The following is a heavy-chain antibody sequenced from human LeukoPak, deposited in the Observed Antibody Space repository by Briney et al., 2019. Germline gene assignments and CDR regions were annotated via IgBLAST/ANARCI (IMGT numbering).Heavy chain of an antibody. J-gene: IGHJ6*04. CDR2: ISYDGSNK. CDR3: ARGEDHGVLWFGESLYGMDV. CDR1: GFTFSSYG. Sequence: GGSLRLSCAASGFTFSSYGMHWVRQAPGKGLEWVAVISYDGSNKYYADSVKGRFTISRDNSKNTLYLQMNSLRAEDTAVYYCARGEDHGVLWFGESLYGMDVWGKGTTVTVSS. D-gene: IGHD3-10*01. V-gene: IGHV3-30*03.